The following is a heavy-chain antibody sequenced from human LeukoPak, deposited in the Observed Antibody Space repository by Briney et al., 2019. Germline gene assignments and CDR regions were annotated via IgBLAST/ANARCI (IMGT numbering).Heavy chain of an antibody. Sequence: SETLSLTCTVSGGSISSYYWRWIRQPAGKGLEWIGRIYTSGSTNYNPSLKSRVTISVDTSKNQFSLKLGSVTAADTAVYYCAREYTGIAEYYFDYWGQGTLVTVSS. J-gene: IGHJ4*02. CDR1: GGSISSYY. D-gene: IGHD6-13*01. CDR2: IYTSGST. V-gene: IGHV4-4*07. CDR3: AREYTGIAEYYFDY.